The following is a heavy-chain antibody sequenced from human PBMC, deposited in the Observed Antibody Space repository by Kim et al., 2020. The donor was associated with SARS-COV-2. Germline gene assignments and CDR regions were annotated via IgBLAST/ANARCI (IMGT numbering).Heavy chain of an antibody. CDR3: ARDRGRITMIVVVNDAFDI. V-gene: IGHV4-4*02. J-gene: IGHJ3*02. D-gene: IGHD3-22*01. Sequence: SETLSLTCAVSGGSISSSNWWCWVRQPPGKGLEWIGEIYHSGSTNYNPSLKSRVTISVDKSKNQFSLKLSSVTAADTAVYYCARDRGRITMIVVVNDAFDIWGQGTMVTVSS. CDR1: GGSISSSNW. CDR2: IYHSGST.